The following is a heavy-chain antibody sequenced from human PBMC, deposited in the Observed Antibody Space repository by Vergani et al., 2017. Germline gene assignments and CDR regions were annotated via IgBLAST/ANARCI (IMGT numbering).Heavy chain of an antibody. D-gene: IGHD4-17*01. CDR2: ISYDGSSK. CDR3: ARDYYVDGYGDYGYLDY. J-gene: IGHJ4*02. Sequence: VQLLESGGGLVQPGGSLRLSCAASGFTFSSYWMSWVRQAPGKGLEWVAVISYDGSSKYYADSVKGRFTISRDNSKNTLYLKMNSLRAEDTAVYYCARDYYVDGYGDYGYLDYWGQGTLVTVSS. V-gene: IGHV3-30*14. CDR1: GFTFSSYW.